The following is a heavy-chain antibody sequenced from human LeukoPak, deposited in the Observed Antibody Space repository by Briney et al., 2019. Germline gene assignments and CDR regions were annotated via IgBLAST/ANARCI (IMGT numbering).Heavy chain of an antibody. CDR3: ARDPGIAVAGMILYYFDY. Sequence: GASVKVSCKASGYTFTSYGISWVRQAPGQGLEWMGGIIPIFGTANYAQKFQGRVTITADESTSTAYMELSSLRSEDTAVYYCARDPGIAVAGMILYYFDYWGQGTLVTVSS. V-gene: IGHV1-69*13. J-gene: IGHJ4*02. CDR1: GYTFTSYG. D-gene: IGHD6-19*01. CDR2: IIPIFGTA.